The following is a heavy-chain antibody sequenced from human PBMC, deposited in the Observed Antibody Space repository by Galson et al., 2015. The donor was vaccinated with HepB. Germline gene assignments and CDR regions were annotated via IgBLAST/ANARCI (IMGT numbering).Heavy chain of an antibody. V-gene: IGHV3-30*18. CDR3: AKDRPVKYDYDSRRDGDIFDF. Sequence: SLRLSCAASGFPFSNSGMHWVRQAPGKGLEWLAVISFDGGNRYYADSVKGRFTISRDNSKNTLYLQMSSLRSEDTAVYYCAKDRPVKYDYDSRRDGDIFDFWGQGTMVSVSS. J-gene: IGHJ3*01. CDR2: ISFDGGNR. D-gene: IGHD3-22*01. CDR1: GFPFSNSG.